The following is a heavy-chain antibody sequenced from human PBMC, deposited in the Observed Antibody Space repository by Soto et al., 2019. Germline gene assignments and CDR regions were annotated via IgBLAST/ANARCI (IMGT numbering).Heavy chain of an antibody. CDR2: TYYRSKWYN. CDR1: GDSVSSNSAA. Sequence: PSQTLSLTCAISGDSVSSNSAAWNWIRQSPSRGLEWLGRTYYRSKWYNDYAVSVKSRITINPDTSKNQFSLQLNSVTPEDTAVYYCARDQDYYGSGSYYNWFDTWGQGTLVT. V-gene: IGHV6-1*01. CDR3: ARDQDYYGSGSYYNWFDT. J-gene: IGHJ5*02. D-gene: IGHD3-10*01.